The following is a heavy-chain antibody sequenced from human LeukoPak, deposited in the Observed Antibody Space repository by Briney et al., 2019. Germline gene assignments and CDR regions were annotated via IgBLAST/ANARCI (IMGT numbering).Heavy chain of an antibody. CDR3: AQSSGDAFDI. Sequence: SETLSLTCAVYGGSFSGYYWSWIRQPPGKGLEWIGEINHSGSTNYNPSLMSRVTVSVDTSKNQFSLKLSSVTAADTAVYYCAQSSGDAFDIWGQGTMVTVSS. V-gene: IGHV4-34*01. J-gene: IGHJ3*02. CDR1: GGSFSGYY. D-gene: IGHD6-25*01. CDR2: INHSGST.